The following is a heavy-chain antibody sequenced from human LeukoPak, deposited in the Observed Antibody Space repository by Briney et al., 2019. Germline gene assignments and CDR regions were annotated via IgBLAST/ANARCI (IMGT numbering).Heavy chain of an antibody. CDR3: ARLLYYDSSGYGPNDY. CDR2: IYPGDSDT. V-gene: IGHV5-51*01. CDR1: GYIFTSYW. Sequence: GESLKISCKGSGYIFTSYWIGWVRQMPGKGLEWMGIIYPGDSDTRYSPSFQGQATISADKSISTAYLQWSSLKASDTAMYYCARLLYYDSSGYGPNDYWGQGTLVTVSS. J-gene: IGHJ4*02. D-gene: IGHD3-22*01.